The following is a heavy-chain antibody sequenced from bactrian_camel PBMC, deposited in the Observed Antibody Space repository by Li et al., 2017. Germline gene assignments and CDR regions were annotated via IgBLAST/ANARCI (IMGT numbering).Heavy chain of an antibody. CDR1: TGTLISRC. Sequence: HVQLVESGGGSVQAGGSLRLSCLVTTGTLISRCMAWFHQAPGKEREGDVSVDSNGNPNYADSVRGRFTASKDSAKNTLYLQMNSLQPEDTAVYYCAAGIWSGHCPGRLERADFGYWGQGTQVTVS. CDR2: VDSNGNP. D-gene: IGHD3*01. V-gene: IGHV3S53*01. J-gene: IGHJ6*01. CDR3: AAGIWSGHCPGRLERADFGY.